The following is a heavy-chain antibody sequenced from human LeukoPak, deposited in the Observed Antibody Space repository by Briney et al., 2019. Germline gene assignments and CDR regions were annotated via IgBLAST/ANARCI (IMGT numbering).Heavy chain of an antibody. CDR1: GFTFSSYS. V-gene: IGHV3-21*01. D-gene: IGHD4-17*01. CDR3: ARDLAVPEPDYGDVGGG. CDR2: ISSSSSYI. Sequence: GGSLRLSCAASGFTFSSYSMNWVRQAPGKGLEWVSSISSSSSYIYYADSVKGRFTISRDNAKNSLYLQMNSLRAEDTAVYYCARDLAVPEPDYGDVGGGWGQGTLVTVSS. J-gene: IGHJ4*02.